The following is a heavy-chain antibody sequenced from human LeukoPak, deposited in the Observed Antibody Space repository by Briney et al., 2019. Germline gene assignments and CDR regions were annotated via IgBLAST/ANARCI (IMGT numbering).Heavy chain of an antibody. CDR3: EDGIRFAFDY. CDR1: GFTLSSYR. D-gene: IGHD3-3*01. Sequence: KLGESLRLSCAASGFTLSSYRMHWLRQAPRKELQWVSNIRPIPGGAKYEYYADSLSCHVTISRDDGDIPLYLQRNSLRDDVPVLYHAEDGIRFAFDYWGQGILVTVSS. J-gene: IGHJ4*02. V-gene: IGHV3-21*05. CDR2: IRPIPGGAKYE.